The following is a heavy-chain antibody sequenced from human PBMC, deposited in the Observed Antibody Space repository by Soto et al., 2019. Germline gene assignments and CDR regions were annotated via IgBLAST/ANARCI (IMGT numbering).Heavy chain of an antibody. Sequence: PGGSLRLSCAASGFTFSSYAMSWVRQAPGKGLEWVSAISGSGGSTYYADSVKGRFTISIDNAKNTLYLQMNSLRAEDTAIYYCARGLIAAPCDDGMDVWRQGTTVTVSS. CDR3: ARGLIAAPCDDGMDV. J-gene: IGHJ6*02. CDR1: GFTFSSYA. CDR2: ISGSGGST. V-gene: IGHV3-23*01. D-gene: IGHD6-6*01.